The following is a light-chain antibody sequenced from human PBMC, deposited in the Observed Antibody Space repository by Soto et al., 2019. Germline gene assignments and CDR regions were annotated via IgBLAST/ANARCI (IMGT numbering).Light chain of an antibody. CDR3: AAWDYSLDAWA. CDR2: SGD. Sequence: QSVLTQPASASGTPGQRVTISCSGSSSNIGRNTVKWYRQLPGTAPKLLIVSGDKRPSGVPDRFSASQSGTSASLAISGLQSVGEADSLCAAWDYSLDAWAFGGGTKLTVL. V-gene: IGLV1-44*01. CDR1: SSNIGRNT. J-gene: IGLJ3*02.